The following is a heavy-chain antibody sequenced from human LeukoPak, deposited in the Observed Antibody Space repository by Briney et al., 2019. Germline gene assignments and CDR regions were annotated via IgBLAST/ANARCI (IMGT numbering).Heavy chain of an antibody. Sequence: GGSLRLSCAASGFTFTNYAMTWVRQAPGKGLEWVSVISGSGSNTDYADSVKGRFTISRDNSKNMLSLQMNSLRAEDTAVYYCAKDQVWIIVGSFDYWGQGTLVTVSS. CDR2: ISGSGSNT. CDR1: GFTFTNYA. D-gene: IGHD3-22*01. CDR3: AKDQVWIIVGSFDY. V-gene: IGHV3-23*01. J-gene: IGHJ4*02.